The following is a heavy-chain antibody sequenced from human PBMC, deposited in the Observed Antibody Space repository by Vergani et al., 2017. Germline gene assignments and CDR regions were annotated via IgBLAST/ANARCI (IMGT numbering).Heavy chain of an antibody. D-gene: IGHD1-7*01. V-gene: IGHV3-21*02. Sequence: VQLVESGGVVVQPGGSLRLSCAASAFTFSSYSMNWVRQAPGKGLGWVSSITSSGSYGYYANSVKGRFTISRDNAKNSLYLQMNSLRAEDTAVYYCARGANWNYFGSGYYMDVWGKGTTVTVSS. CDR1: AFTFSSYS. J-gene: IGHJ6*03. CDR2: ITSSGSYG. CDR3: ARGANWNYFGSGYYMDV.